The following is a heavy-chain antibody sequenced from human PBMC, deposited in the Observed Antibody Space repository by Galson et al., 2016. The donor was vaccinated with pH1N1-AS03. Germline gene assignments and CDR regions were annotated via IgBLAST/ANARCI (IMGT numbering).Heavy chain of an antibody. V-gene: IGHV5-51*03. J-gene: IGHJ3*01. CDR3: ARPSPLGNPGRKGLYAFDL. CDR1: GYNFMSYW. D-gene: IGHD7-27*01. Sequence: QSGAEVKKPGESLKISCKVSGYNFMSYWIGWVRQMPGKGLEWLGIMYPEDSDIRYSPSLRGPVTISADKSISTANLQWTSLEASDTGIYFGARPSPLGNPGRKGLYAFDLWGQGTKVTVS. CDR2: MYPEDSDI.